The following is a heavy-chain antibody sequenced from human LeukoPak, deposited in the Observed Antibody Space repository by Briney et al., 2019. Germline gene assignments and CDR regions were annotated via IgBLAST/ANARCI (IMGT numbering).Heavy chain of an antibody. CDR3: ARDEGQLAGYYFDY. Sequence: SETLSLTCTVSGGPISSYYWSWIRQPAGKGLEWIGRIKTSGSTNYNPSLKSRVTMSVDTSKNQFSLKLTSVTAADTAVYYCARDEGQLAGYYFDYWGQGTLVTVSS. D-gene: IGHD6-6*01. V-gene: IGHV4-4*07. CDR1: GGPISSYY. CDR2: IKTSGST. J-gene: IGHJ4*02.